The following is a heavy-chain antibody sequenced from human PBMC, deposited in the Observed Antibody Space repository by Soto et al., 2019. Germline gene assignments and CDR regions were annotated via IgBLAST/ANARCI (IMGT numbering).Heavy chain of an antibody. V-gene: IGHV1-58*01. CDR3: ATRPYSSVLAFDY. J-gene: IGHJ4*02. CDR1: GFTFTSSA. Sequence: SVKVSCKASGFTFTSSAVQWVRQARGQRLEWMGWIVVYSGNTNYAQKFQDRVTMTTDISTSTAYMELRSLRSDDTAVYYCATRPYSSVLAFDYWGQGTQVTVSS. CDR2: IVVYSGNT. D-gene: IGHD6-25*01.